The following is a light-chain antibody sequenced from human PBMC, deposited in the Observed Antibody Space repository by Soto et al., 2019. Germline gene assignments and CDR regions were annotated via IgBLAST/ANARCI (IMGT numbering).Light chain of an antibody. CDR1: QSVSSY. CDR2: DAS. CDR3: QQRSNWPPT. V-gene: IGKV3-11*01. Sequence: EIVLTQSPATLSLSPGERATLSCRASQSVSSYLAWYQQNPGQAPRLLFYDASNRATGIPARFSGSGSGTDFTLTISSLEPEDFAVYYCQQRSNWPPTFGQGTKVEIK. J-gene: IGKJ1*01.